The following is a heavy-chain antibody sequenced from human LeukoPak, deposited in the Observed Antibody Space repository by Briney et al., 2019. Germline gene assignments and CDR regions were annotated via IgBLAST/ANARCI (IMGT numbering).Heavy chain of an antibody. Sequence: PSETLSLTCDVSGGSISNTYYYWGWIRQPPGKGLEWIASIYYDGSTYYNPSLKSRVTISVDTSKNQFSLKLSSVTAADTAVYYCAQNGQSGFSFDPWGQGTLVTVSS. J-gene: IGHJ5*02. D-gene: IGHD2-8*01. CDR1: GGSISNTYYY. CDR2: IYYDGST. CDR3: AQNGQSGFSFDP. V-gene: IGHV4-39*07.